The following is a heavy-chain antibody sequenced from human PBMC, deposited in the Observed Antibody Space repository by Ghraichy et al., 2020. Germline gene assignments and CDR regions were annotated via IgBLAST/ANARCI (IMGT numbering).Heavy chain of an antibody. D-gene: IGHD3-10*01. V-gene: IGHV4-59*01. CDR2: IYYTGST. Sequence: SETLSLTCTVSGGSISFYYWSWIRQPPGKGLEWIGYIYYTGSTNYNPSLKSRVTLSVDTSKNQFSLKLRSVTAADTAVYYCARAERGATYWYFDLWGRGTLVTVSS. CDR3: ARAERGATYWYFDL. J-gene: IGHJ2*01. CDR1: GGSISFYY.